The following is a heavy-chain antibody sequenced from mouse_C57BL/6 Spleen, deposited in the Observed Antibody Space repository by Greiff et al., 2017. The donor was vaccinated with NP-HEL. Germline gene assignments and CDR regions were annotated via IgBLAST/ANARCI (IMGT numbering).Heavy chain of an antibody. V-gene: IGHV1-85*01. CDR2: IYPRDGST. Sequence: QVQLQQSGPELVKPGASVKLSCKASGYTFTSYDINWVKQRPGQGLEWIGWIYPRDGSTKYNEKFKGKATLTVDTSSRTAYMELHSLTSEDSAVYVCARGEGRTLLAYWGQGTLVTVSA. CDR3: ARGEGRTLLAY. CDR1: GYTFTSYD. D-gene: IGHD3-3*01. J-gene: IGHJ3*01.